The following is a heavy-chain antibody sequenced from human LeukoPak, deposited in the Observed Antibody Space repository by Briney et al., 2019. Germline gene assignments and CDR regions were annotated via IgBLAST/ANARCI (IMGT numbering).Heavy chain of an antibody. J-gene: IGHJ4*02. CDR3: ARARTLYYGSGKIDY. Sequence: GGSLRLSCAASGFTFSNAWMSWVRQAPGKGLEWVSSISSSSSYIYYADSVKGRFTISRDNAKNSLYLQMNSLRAEDTAVYYCARARTLYYGSGKIDYWGQGTLVTVSS. CDR1: GFTFSNAW. V-gene: IGHV3-21*01. CDR2: ISSSSSYI. D-gene: IGHD3-10*01.